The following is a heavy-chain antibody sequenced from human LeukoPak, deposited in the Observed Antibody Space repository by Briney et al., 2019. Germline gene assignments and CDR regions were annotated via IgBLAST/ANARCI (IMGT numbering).Heavy chain of an antibody. CDR1: GFTFSDYY. Sequence: GGSLRLSCAASGFTFSDYYMSWVRQAPGKGLEWVSVIYAGGSTYYADSVRGRFTISRDKSKNKLFLQMNSLRAEDTAVYYCARGFGGYFYDSSGYYYRDYWGQGTLVTVSS. D-gene: IGHD3-22*01. V-gene: IGHV3-66*01. CDR3: ARGFGGYFYDSSGYYYRDY. CDR2: IYAGGST. J-gene: IGHJ4*02.